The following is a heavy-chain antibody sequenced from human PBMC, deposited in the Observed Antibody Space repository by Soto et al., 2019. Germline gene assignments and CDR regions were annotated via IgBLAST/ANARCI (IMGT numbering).Heavy chain of an antibody. CDR2: ISSNGGST. J-gene: IGHJ4*02. D-gene: IGHD6-19*01. CDR3: ARDGAVAGDFDY. V-gene: IGHV3-64*01. CDR1: GFTFSSYA. Sequence: GGSLRLSCAASGFTFSSYAMHWVRQAPGKGLEYVSAISSNGGSTYYANSVKGRFTISRDNSKNTLYLQMGSLRAEDMAVYYCARDGAVAGDFDYWGQGTLVTVSS.